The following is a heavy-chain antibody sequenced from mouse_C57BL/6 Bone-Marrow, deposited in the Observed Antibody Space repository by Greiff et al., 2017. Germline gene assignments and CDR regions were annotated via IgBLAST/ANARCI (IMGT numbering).Heavy chain of an antibody. CDR3: ARHYGHWYFDV. J-gene: IGHJ1*03. Sequence: VQLQQSGAELVRPGTSVKVSCKASGYAFTNYLIEWVKQRPGQGLEWIGVINPGSGGTNYNEKFKGKATLTADKSSSTAYMQLSSLTSEDSAVYFCARHYGHWYFDVWGTGTTVTVSS. D-gene: IGHD1-1*01. CDR1: GYAFTNYL. CDR2: INPGSGGT. V-gene: IGHV1-54*01.